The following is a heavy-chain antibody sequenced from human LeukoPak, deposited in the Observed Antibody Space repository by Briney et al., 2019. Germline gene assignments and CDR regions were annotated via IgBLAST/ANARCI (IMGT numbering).Heavy chain of an antibody. V-gene: IGHV3-48*02. CDR2: ISGSSSLI. Sequence: GGSLRLSCAASGFFSNYGMNWVRQAPGKGLEWISYISGSSSLIHQADSVKGRFTISRGNAKNLVSLQMSSLRDEDTAVYYCARGSEHLDNWFDPWGQGTLVTVSS. CDR3: ARGSEHLDNWFDP. CDR1: GFFSNYG. D-gene: IGHD1-14*01. J-gene: IGHJ5*02.